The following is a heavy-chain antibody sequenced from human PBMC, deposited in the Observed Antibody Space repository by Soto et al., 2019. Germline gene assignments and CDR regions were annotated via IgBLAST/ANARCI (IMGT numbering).Heavy chain of an antibody. J-gene: IGHJ4*02. Sequence: QVQLVQSGAELKKPGSSVKVSCKASGDTFSGYPINWVRQAPGEGLEWMGRIIPVFGTTNDAQRFEGRVTFTADESTNTAYMELRGLLSDDTAVYYCAMDGGFGELKYWGPGTLVTVS. D-gene: IGHD3-10*01. CDR1: GDTFSGYP. V-gene: IGHV1-69*18. CDR2: IIPVFGTT. CDR3: AMDGGFGELKY.